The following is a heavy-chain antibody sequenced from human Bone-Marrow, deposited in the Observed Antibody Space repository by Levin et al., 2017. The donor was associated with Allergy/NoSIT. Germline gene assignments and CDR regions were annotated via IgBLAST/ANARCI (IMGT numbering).Heavy chain of an antibody. V-gene: IGHV5-51*01. J-gene: IGHJ6*02. Sequence: GESLKISCKGPKYDFTTNWIAWLRQTPGKGLEWMGIVYPHDSDTRYSPSFQGQVAFSADKSLPTVYLEWSSLTASDTGIYYCARHSGFYSSSSEDIYFGLDLWGQGTTVIVSS. CDR3: ARHSGFYSSSSEDIYFGLDL. CDR2: VYPHDSDT. D-gene: IGHD2-2*01. CDR1: KYDFTTNW.